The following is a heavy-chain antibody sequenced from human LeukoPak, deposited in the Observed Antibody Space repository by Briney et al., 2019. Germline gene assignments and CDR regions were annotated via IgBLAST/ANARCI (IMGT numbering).Heavy chain of an antibody. D-gene: IGHD2-2*02. V-gene: IGHV5-51*01. J-gene: IGHJ4*02. CDR1: GYTYTKSW. CDR2: INPLDSET. CDR3: ARQGCTTTSCHTIDY. Sequence: GESLKISCKGSGYTYTKSWIAWVRQMPEKGLELMGIINPLDSETRYSPPFQGQVTISVDKSISTAYLQWNSLKASDTAMYYCARQGCTTTSCHTIDYWGQGTLVTVSS.